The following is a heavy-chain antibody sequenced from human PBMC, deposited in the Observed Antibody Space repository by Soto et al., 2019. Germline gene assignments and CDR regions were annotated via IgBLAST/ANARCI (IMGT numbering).Heavy chain of an antibody. Sequence: GGALRLSCAASGFTFSSYAMHWVRQAPGKGLEWVAVISYDGSNKYYADSVKGRFTISRDNSKNTLYLQMNSLRAEDTAVYYCARGVSWLAPNNWFDPWGQGTLVTVSS. CDR3: ARGVSWLAPNNWFDP. J-gene: IGHJ5*02. V-gene: IGHV3-30-3*01. CDR1: GFTFSSYA. CDR2: ISYDGSNK. D-gene: IGHD6-19*01.